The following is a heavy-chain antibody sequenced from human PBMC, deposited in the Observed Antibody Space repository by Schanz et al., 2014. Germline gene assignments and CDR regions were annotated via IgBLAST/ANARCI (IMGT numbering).Heavy chain of an antibody. V-gene: IGHV3-30*04. D-gene: IGHD3-16*01. Sequence: QVQLVESGGGVVQPGTSLRLSCAASGFTFRGHAMHWVRQAPGQGLEKVAVTSTDGTKTYYAASVRGRFTISRDNSKNTVYLQMNSLRPEVKAVYYCTRDRGALISHNDALDLWGQGTMVSVSS. J-gene: IGHJ3*01. CDR1: GFTFRGHA. CDR2: TSTDGTKT. CDR3: TRDRGALISHNDALDL.